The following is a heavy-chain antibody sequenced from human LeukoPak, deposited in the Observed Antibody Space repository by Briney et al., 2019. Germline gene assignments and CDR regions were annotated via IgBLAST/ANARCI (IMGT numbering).Heavy chain of an antibody. V-gene: IGHV1-2*02. CDR3: ARDGHSGGAFDI. CDR2: IYPNSGGT. Sequence: ASVKVSFKASGYTFTGYYMHWVRQAPGQGLEWMGWIYPNSGGTNHAQKVQGRVTMTRDTSISTAYMELSRLRSDDTAVYYCARDGHSGGAFDIWGQGTMVTVSS. CDR1: GYTFTGYY. D-gene: IGHD2-15*01. J-gene: IGHJ3*02.